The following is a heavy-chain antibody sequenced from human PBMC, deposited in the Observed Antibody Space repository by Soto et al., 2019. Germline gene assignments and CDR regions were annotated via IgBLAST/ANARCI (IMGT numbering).Heavy chain of an antibody. Sequence: ASVKVSCKASGYTFTSYGISWVRQAPGQGLEWMGWISAYNGNTNYAQKLQGRVTMTTDTSTSTAYMELRSLRSDDTAVYYCARGTYYDILTGYYNSYYFDYWGQGTLVTVPQ. J-gene: IGHJ4*02. CDR1: GYTFTSYG. CDR3: ARGTYYDILTGYYNSYYFDY. V-gene: IGHV1-18*01. D-gene: IGHD3-9*01. CDR2: ISAYNGNT.